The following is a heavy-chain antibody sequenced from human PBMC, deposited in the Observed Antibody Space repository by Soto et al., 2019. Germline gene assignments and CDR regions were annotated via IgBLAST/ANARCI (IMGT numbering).Heavy chain of an antibody. D-gene: IGHD3-22*01. Sequence: PSETLSLSCTVAGGSSSSYYWSWIRQPPGKGLEWIGYIYYSGSTNYNPSLKSRVTISVDTSKNQFSLKLSSVTAADTAVYYCARAPYYYDSGGYQGSWGQGTLVTVSS. CDR3: ARAPYYYDSGGYQGS. CDR2: IYYSGST. J-gene: IGHJ5*02. V-gene: IGHV4-59*01. CDR1: GGSSSSYY.